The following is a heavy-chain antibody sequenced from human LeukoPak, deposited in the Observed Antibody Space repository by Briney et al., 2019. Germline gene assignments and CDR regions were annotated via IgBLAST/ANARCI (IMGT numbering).Heavy chain of an antibody. J-gene: IGHJ4*02. D-gene: IGHD6-13*01. CDR1: GFTFSSYG. CDR3: EAGGAQQLVRRGFDY. V-gene: IGHV3-30*02. Sequence: PGGSLRLSCAASGFTFSSYGMHWVRQAPGKGLEWVAFIRYDGSNKYYADYVKGRFNISRDNSKNTLYLQMNSLRAEDTAVYYCEAGGAQQLVRRGFDYWGQGTLVTVSS. CDR2: IRYDGSNK.